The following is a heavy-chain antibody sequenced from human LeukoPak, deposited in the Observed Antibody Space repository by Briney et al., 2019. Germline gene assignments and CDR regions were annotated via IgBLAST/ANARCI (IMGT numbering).Heavy chain of an antibody. V-gene: IGHV1-46*01. CDR1: GYTFTSYY. CDR2: INPSGGST. J-gene: IGHJ6*02. D-gene: IGHD2-2*01. CDR3: ARYSILGYCSSTSCYGPFNYYGMDV. Sequence: ASVKASCKASGYTFTSYYMHWVRQAPGQGLEWMGIINPSGGSTSYAQKFQGRVTMTRDTSTSTVYMELSSLRSEDTAVYYCARYSILGYCSSTSCYGPFNYYGMDVWGQGTTVTVSS.